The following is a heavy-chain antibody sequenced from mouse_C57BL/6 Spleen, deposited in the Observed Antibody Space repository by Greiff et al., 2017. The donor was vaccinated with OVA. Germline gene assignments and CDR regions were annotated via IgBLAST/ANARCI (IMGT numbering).Heavy chain of an antibody. CDR2: IRNKANGYTT. Sequence: EVQLQESGGGLVQPGGSLSLSCAASGFTFTDYYMSWVRQPPGKALEWLGFIRNKANGYTTEYSASVKGRFTISRDNSQSILYLQMNALRAEDSATYYCARSPSRYFDVWGTGTTVTVSS. J-gene: IGHJ1*03. V-gene: IGHV7-3*01. CDR3: ARSPSRYFDV. CDR1: GFTFTDYY.